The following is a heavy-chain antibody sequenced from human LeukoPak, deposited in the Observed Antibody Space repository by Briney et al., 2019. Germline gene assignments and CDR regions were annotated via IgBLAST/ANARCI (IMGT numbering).Heavy chain of an antibody. CDR2: ISYDGSNK. V-gene: IGHV3-30-3*01. J-gene: IGHJ1*01. D-gene: IGHD6-13*01. Sequence: GGSLRLSCAASGFTFSSYAMHWVRQAPGKGLEWVAVISYDGSNKYYADSVKGRFTISRDNSKNTLYLQMNSLRAEDTAVYYCARGGSSSRFQHWGQGTLVTVSS. CDR3: ARGGSSSRFQH. CDR1: GFTFSSYA.